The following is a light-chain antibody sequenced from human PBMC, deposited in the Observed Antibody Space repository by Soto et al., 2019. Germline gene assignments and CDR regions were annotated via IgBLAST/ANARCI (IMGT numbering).Light chain of an antibody. CDR3: SSYTSSSTLV. CDR2: DVS. Sequence: QSALTQPASVSGSPGQSITISCTGTSSDVGGYNYVSWYQQHPGKAPKFMIYDVSNRPSGVYNRVSGSKSGNTASLTISGLQAEDEADYYCSSYTSSSTLVFGGGTKLTVL. CDR1: SSDVGGYNY. J-gene: IGLJ2*01. V-gene: IGLV2-14*01.